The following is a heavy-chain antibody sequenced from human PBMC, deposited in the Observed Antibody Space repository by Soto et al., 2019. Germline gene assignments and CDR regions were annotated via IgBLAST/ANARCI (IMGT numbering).Heavy chain of an antibody. CDR2: IYYSGST. CDR1: GGSVSSGSYY. CDR3: ARGFCSGGSCLVGWFDP. V-gene: IGHV4-61*01. J-gene: IGHJ5*02. Sequence: SETLSLTCTVSGGSVSSGSYYWSWIRQPPGKGLEWIGYIYYSGSTNYNPSLKSRVTISLDTSKNQFSLKLSSVTAADTAVYYCARGFCSGGSCLVGWFDPWGQGTLVTVSS. D-gene: IGHD2-15*01.